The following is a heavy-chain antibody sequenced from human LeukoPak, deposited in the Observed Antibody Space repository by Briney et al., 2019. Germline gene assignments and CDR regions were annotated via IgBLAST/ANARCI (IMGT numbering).Heavy chain of an antibody. V-gene: IGHV4-59*01. Sequence: SETLSLTCTISGDSINVNYWSWIRHPPGKGLEWIGHIYYTGSATYNPSLMSRVAISVDTSKNQFSLNLSSVTAADTAVYYCTRVNSANSGYPPPYDYWGQGILVTVSS. D-gene: IGHD5-12*01. J-gene: IGHJ4*02. CDR2: IYYTGSA. CDR1: GDSINVNY. CDR3: TRVNSANSGYPPPYDY.